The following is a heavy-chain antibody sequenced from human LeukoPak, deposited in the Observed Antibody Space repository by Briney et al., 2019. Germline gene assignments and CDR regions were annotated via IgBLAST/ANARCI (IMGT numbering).Heavy chain of an antibody. CDR3: ARDPGSSWYFDN. Sequence: ASVKVSCKASGYTFTGYYLHWVRQAPGQGLEWVGWINPNSGGTNYAPKFQGRVTMTRDTSTSTAYMELSRLRSDDTAVYYCARDPGSSWYFDNWGQGTLVTVSS. J-gene: IGHJ4*02. CDR1: GYTFTGYY. V-gene: IGHV1-2*02. D-gene: IGHD6-13*01. CDR2: INPNSGGT.